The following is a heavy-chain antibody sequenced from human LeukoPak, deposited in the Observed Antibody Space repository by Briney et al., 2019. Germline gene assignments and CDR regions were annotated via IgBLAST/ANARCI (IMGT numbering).Heavy chain of an antibody. D-gene: IGHD3-3*01. CDR1: GGSISSYY. V-gene: IGHV4-4*07. CDR3: AREASFWSGYYTFDY. Sequence: SETLSLTCTVSGGSISSYYWSWIRQPVGKGLEWIGRIYTSGSTNYNPSLKSRVTMSVDTSKNQFSLKLSSVTAADTAVYYCAREASFWSGYYTFDYWGQGTLVTVSS. CDR2: IYTSGST. J-gene: IGHJ4*02.